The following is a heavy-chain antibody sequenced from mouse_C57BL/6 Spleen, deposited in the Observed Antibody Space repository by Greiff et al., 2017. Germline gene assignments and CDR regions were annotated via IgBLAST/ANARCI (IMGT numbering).Heavy chain of an antibody. Sequence: QVQLQQSGPELVKPGASVKLSCKASGYTFTSYDINWVKQRPGQGLEWIGWMYPRDGSTKYNEKFKGKATLTVDTSSSTAYMELHSLTSEDSAVYFCARLGVVATDAMDYWGQGTSVTVSS. CDR3: ARLGVVATDAMDY. CDR2: MYPRDGST. V-gene: IGHV1-85*01. D-gene: IGHD1-1*01. CDR1: GYTFTSYD. J-gene: IGHJ4*01.